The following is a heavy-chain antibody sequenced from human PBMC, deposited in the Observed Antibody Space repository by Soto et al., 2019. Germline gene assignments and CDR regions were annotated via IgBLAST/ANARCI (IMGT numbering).Heavy chain of an antibody. CDR3: ARHVNLPLAGTGFDS. D-gene: IGHD6-19*01. CDR2: IYYSGNT. V-gene: IGHV4-39*01. Sequence: SETLSLTCIVSGGSISSSNYYWVWVRQPPGKGLEWIASIYYSGNTYYNASLKSRVTISVDTSKSQFFLKLSSVTAADTAVYYCARHVNLPLAGTGFDSWGRGTLVTVSS. CDR1: GGSISSSNYY. J-gene: IGHJ4*02.